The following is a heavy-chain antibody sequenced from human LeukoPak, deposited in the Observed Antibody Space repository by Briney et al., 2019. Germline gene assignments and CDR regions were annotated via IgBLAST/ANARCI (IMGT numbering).Heavy chain of an antibody. J-gene: IGHJ4*02. D-gene: IGHD3-22*01. CDR1: GFTFSSYA. CDR2: ISGSGGST. V-gene: IGHV3-23*01. Sequence: GGSLRLSCAASGFTFSSYAMSWVRQAPGKGLEWVSAISGSGGSTYYADSVKGRFTISRDNSRSTLYLQMDNLRAEDTAVYFCARAAYDSNGYTANHDYWGQGTLVTVSS. CDR3: ARAAYDSNGYTANHDY.